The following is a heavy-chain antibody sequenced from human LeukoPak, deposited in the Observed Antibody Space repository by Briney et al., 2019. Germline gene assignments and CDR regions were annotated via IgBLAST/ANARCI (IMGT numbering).Heavy chain of an antibody. CDR3: ARQGSWFDY. V-gene: IGHV4-59*08. CDR1: GGSISSYY. J-gene: IGHJ4*02. D-gene: IGHD6-13*01. Sequence: SETLSLTCTVSGGSISSYYWSWIRQPPGKGPEWIGYIYYSGSTNYNPSLKSRVTISVDTSKNQFSLKLSSVTAADTAVYYCARQGSWFDYWGQGTLVTVSS. CDR2: IYYSGST.